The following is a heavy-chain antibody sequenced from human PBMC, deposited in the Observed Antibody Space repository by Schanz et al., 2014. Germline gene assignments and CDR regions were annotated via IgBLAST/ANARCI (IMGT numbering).Heavy chain of an antibody. J-gene: IGHJ6*02. V-gene: IGHV3-74*02. CDR1: GFTFSSYG. Sequence: EVQLVESGGGLVKPGGSLRLSCAASGFTFSSYGMNWVRQAPGKGLEWVSRIDRDGSRTNYADSVKGRFTISRDNAKSTVYLQMNSLGVEDMAVYYCARGGYSYGSGYYGMDVWGQGTTVTVSS. CDR3: ARGGYSYGSGYYGMDV. CDR2: IDRDGSRT. D-gene: IGHD5-18*01.